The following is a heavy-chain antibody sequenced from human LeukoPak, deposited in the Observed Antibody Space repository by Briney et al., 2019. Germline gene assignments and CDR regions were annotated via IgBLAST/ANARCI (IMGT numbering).Heavy chain of an antibody. D-gene: IGHD3-3*01. J-gene: IGHJ6*02. CDR1: ELTFSSYA. CDR2: ISYDGSNK. Sequence: QSGGSLRLSCAASELTFSSYAMHWVRQAPGKGLEWVAVISYDGSNKYYADSVKGRFTISRDNSKNTLYLQMNSLRAEDTAVYYCTRDPYDFWSGYHCYYGMDVWGQGTTVTVSS. CDR3: TRDPYDFWSGYHCYYGMDV. V-gene: IGHV3-30*04.